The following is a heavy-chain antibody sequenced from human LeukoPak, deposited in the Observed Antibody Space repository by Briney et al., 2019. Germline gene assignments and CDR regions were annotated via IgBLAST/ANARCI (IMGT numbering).Heavy chain of an antibody. CDR3: ARQRGVEYYDFWSGYYYYFDY. J-gene: IGHJ4*02. CDR2: IYYSGST. Sequence: SETLSLTCTVSGGSISSSSYYWGWIRQPPGTGLEWIGSIYYSGSTYYNPSLKSRVTISVDTSKNQFSLKLSSVTAADTAVYYCARQRGVEYYDFWSGYYYYFDYWGQGTLVTVSS. V-gene: IGHV4-39*01. D-gene: IGHD3-3*01. CDR1: GGSISSSSYY.